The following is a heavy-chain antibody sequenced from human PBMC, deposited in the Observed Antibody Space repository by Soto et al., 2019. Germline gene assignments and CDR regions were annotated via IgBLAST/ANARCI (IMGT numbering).Heavy chain of an antibody. J-gene: IGHJ4*02. V-gene: IGHV1-8*01. D-gene: IGHD2-2*01. CDR2: MNPNSGDT. CDR3: ARDSTSPDY. Sequence: QVQLVQSGAEVKKPGASVKVSCQASGYPFTSNDITWVRQAPGQGLEWMGWMNPNSGDTGYAQKFQGRVNMTRNTSISTAYMELSSLTSEDTAVCYCARDSTSPDYWGQGTLVTVSS. CDR1: GYPFTSND.